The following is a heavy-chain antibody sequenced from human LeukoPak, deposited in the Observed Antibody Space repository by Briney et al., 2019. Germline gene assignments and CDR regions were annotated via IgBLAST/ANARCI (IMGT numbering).Heavy chain of an antibody. D-gene: IGHD3-10*01. CDR2: MYVSGST. CDR1: GDSISSYY. V-gene: IGHV4-4*07. Sequence: KPSETLSLTCTVSGDSISSYYWSWIRQPAGKGLEWIGRMYVSGSTNYNPSLKSRVTMSVDTSKNQFSLKMTSVTAADTAFYYCARDMVRGVKACLSWFDPWGQGILVTVST. J-gene: IGHJ5*02. CDR3: ARDMVRGVKACLSWFDP.